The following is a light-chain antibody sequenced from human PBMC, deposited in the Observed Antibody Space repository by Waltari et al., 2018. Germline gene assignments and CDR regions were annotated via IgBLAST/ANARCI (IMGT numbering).Light chain of an antibody. CDR1: SSDVGVYNQ. CDR2: GVN. J-gene: IGLJ2*01. V-gene: IGLV2-8*01. Sequence: QSALTQPPSASGSPGQSVTISCTGTSSDVGVYNQVSWYQQHPGKAPKLMIYGVNKRPSGVPDRFSGSKSGNTASLTVSGLQAEDEADYYCNSYAGSSHVVFGGGTKLTVL. CDR3: NSYAGSSHVV.